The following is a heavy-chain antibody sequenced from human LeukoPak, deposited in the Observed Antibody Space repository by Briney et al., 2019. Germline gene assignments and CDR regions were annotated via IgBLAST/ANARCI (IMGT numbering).Heavy chain of an antibody. J-gene: IGHJ4*02. Sequence: PSETLSLTCTVSGGSISSYYWSWIRQPPGKGLEWIGYIYYSGSTNHNPSLKSRVTISVDTSKNQFSLKLSSVTAADTAVYYCARVTYYDFWSGFRGGNYFDYWGQGTLVTVSS. CDR1: GGSISSYY. CDR2: IYYSGST. D-gene: IGHD3-3*01. CDR3: ARVTYYDFWSGFRGGNYFDY. V-gene: IGHV4-59*01.